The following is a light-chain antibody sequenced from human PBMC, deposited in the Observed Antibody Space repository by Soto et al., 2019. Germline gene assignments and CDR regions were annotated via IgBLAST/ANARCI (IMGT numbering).Light chain of an antibody. CDR3: CSYAGAFTYV. CDR1: SSDVGGYSY. CDR2: DVS. J-gene: IGLJ1*01. Sequence: QSVLTRPRSLSGSPGHSVTISCTGTSSDVGGYSYVSWYQQHPGKAPKLMISDVSKRPSGVPDRFSGSKFGNTASLTISGLQAEDEADYYCCSYAGAFTYVFGSGTKVTVL. V-gene: IGLV2-11*01.